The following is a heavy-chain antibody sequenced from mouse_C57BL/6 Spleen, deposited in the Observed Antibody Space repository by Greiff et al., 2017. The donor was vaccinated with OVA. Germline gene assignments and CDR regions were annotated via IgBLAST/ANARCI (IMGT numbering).Heavy chain of an antibody. Sequence: QVQLQQPGPELVKPGASVKLSCKASGYTFTSYWMHWVKQRPGQGLEWIGNINPSNGGTNYNEKFKSKATLTVDKSSSTAYMQLSSLTSEDSAVYYCARPQTAQAKGAWFAYWGQGTLVTVSA. V-gene: IGHV1-53*01. D-gene: IGHD3-2*02. J-gene: IGHJ3*01. CDR2: INPSNGGT. CDR1: GYTFTSYW. CDR3: ARPQTAQAKGAWFAY.